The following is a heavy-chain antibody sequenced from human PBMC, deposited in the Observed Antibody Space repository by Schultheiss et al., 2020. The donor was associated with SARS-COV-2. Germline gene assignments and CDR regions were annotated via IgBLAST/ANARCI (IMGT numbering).Heavy chain of an antibody. Sequence: SVKVSCKASGGTFSSYAISWVRQAPGQGLEWMGGIIPIFGTANYAQKFQERVTITRDMSTSTAYMELSSLRSEDTAEYYCAHIAAAGMDVWGQGTTVTVSS. J-gene: IGHJ6*02. CDR3: AHIAAAGMDV. CDR2: IIPIFGTA. CDR1: GGTFSSYA. D-gene: IGHD6-6*01. V-gene: IGHV1-69*05.